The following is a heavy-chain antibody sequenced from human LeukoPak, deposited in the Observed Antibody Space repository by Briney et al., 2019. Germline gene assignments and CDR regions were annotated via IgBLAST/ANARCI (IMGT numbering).Heavy chain of an antibody. CDR2: IYYSGSI. J-gene: IGHJ5*02. V-gene: IGHV4-28*05. D-gene: IGHD3-10*01. Sequence: SDTLSLTCAVSGYSISSDNWWGWIRQPPGKGLEWIGYIYYSGSIYYNPSLKSRITMSVDTSKNQFSLKLSSVTAVDTAVYYCARGGHRRYYYTSGSAFDPWGQGTLVTVSS. CDR1: GYSISSDNW. CDR3: ARGGHRRYYYTSGSAFDP.